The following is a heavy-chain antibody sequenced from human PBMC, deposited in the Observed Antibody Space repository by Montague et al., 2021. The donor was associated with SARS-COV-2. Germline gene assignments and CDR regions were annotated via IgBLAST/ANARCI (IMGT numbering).Heavy chain of an antibody. CDR3: ATQEDPSGWIPGPFDF. CDR2: IYYRGST. J-gene: IGHJ4*02. V-gene: IGHV4-39*01. Sequence: TFSSYWMSWVRQAPGKGLEWIGSIYYRGSTYYNPSLKSRVFISVDTSKNQLSLTLTSVTAADTAVYYCATQEDPSGWIPGPFDFWGQGTLLSVSS. CDR1: TFSSYW. D-gene: IGHD6-19*01.